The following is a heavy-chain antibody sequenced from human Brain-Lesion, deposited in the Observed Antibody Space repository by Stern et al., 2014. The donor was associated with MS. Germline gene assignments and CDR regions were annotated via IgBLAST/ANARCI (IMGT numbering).Heavy chain of an antibody. J-gene: IGHJ6*02. CDR1: GGSISSGGYY. D-gene: IGHD2-2*01. V-gene: IGHV4-61*02. CDR3: ARGRVVPGFQYYATDV. CDR2: IFNSGST. Sequence: QVQLVESGPGLVKPSQTLSLSCTVSGGSISSGGYYWSWIRQPAGKGLEWIGRIFNSGSTSNTPPPKMRVPISKTTSKNKFSLRLNPMTAADTAVYYCARGRVVPGFQYYATDVWGQGTTVIVSS.